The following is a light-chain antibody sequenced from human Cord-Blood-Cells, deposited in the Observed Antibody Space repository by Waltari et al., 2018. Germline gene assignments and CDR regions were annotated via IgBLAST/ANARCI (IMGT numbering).Light chain of an antibody. Sequence: IQMTHSPSSLSASGGDRVTITSRASQSISSYLNWYQQKPGKAPKLLIYAASSLQSGVPSRFSGSGSGTDFTLTISSLQPEDFATYYCQQSYSTPYTFGQGTKLEIK. V-gene: IGKV1-39*01. CDR3: QQSYSTPYT. CDR1: QSISSY. CDR2: AAS. J-gene: IGKJ2*01.